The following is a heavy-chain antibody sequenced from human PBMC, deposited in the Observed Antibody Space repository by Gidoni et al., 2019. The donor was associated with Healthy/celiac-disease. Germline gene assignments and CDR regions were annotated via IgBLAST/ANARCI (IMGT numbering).Heavy chain of an antibody. CDR1: GFTFTSSA. V-gene: IGHV1-58*01. D-gene: IGHD3-22*01. Sequence: QMQLVQSGPEVKKPGTSVKVSCKASGFTFTSSAVQWVRQARGQRLEWIGWIVVGSGNTNYAQKFQERVTITRDMSTSTAYMELSSLRSEDTAVYYCAAGISDSSGYPFDYWGQGTLVTVSS. CDR3: AAGISDSSGYPFDY. J-gene: IGHJ4*02. CDR2: IVVGSGNT.